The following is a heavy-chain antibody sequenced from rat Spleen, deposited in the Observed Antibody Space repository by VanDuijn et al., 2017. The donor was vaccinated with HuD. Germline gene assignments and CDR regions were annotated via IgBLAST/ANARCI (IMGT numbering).Heavy chain of an antibody. CDR1: GFTFSDYN. Sequence: EVQLVESGGGLVQPGRSLKLSCAASGFTFSDYNMAWVRQAPKKGLEWVATISYDGSSTYYRDSVKGRFTISRDNAKSTLYLQMDSLRSEDTATYYCARELFAYWGQGVMVTVSS. CDR2: ISYDGSST. CDR3: ARELFAY. V-gene: IGHV5-7*01. J-gene: IGHJ2*01.